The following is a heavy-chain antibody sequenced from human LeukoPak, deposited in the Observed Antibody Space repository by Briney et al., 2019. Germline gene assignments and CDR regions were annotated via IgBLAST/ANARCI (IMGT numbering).Heavy chain of an antibody. Sequence: GASVKVSCKASGYTFTSYYMHWVRQAPGQGLEWMGIINPSGGSTSYAQKFQGRVTITRNTSISTAYMELSSLRSEDTAVYYCARGSRVPSDYWGQGTLVTVSS. CDR1: GYTFTSYY. J-gene: IGHJ4*02. CDR3: ARGSRVPSDY. CDR2: INPSGGST. V-gene: IGHV1-46*01. D-gene: IGHD1-1*01.